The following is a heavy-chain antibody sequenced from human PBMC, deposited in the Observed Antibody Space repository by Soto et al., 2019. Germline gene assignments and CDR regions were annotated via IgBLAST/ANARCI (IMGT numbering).Heavy chain of an antibody. Sequence: PSETLSLTCAVYGGSFSGYYWSWIRQPPGKGLEWIGEINHSGSTNYNPSLKSRVTISVDTSKNQFSLKLSSVTAADTAVYYCARDILTGYHLFDYWGQGTLVTVSS. CDR3: ARDILTGYHLFDY. V-gene: IGHV4-34*01. D-gene: IGHD3-9*01. CDR2: INHSGST. J-gene: IGHJ4*02. CDR1: GGSFSGYY.